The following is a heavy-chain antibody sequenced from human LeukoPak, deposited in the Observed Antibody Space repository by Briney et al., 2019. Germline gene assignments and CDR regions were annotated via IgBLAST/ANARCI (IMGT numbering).Heavy chain of an antibody. CDR1: GYTFTDYY. CDR2: INPNSGAT. Sequence: ASVKVSCKASGYTFTDYYMHWVRQAPGQRLEWMGWINPNSGATKYAQKFQGRVTKTRDTSISTAYMELSRLTSDDTAVYYCARGEYVISGYRNDAFDIWGQGTMVTVSS. J-gene: IGHJ3*02. D-gene: IGHD3-22*01. V-gene: IGHV1-2*02. CDR3: ARGEYVISGYRNDAFDI.